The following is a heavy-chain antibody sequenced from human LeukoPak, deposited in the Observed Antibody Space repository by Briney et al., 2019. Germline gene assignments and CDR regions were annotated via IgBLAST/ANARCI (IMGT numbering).Heavy chain of an antibody. Sequence: GGSLRLSCAASGFTFSSYWMHWVRQAPGKGLVWVSRMNSDGSSTSYADSVKGRFTISRDNAKNTLYLQMNSLRAEDTAVYYCARARIAVAGRFAVAYYFDYWGQGTLVTVSS. CDR2: MNSDGSST. D-gene: IGHD6-19*01. V-gene: IGHV3-74*01. CDR3: ARARIAVAGRFAVAYYFDY. CDR1: GFTFSSYW. J-gene: IGHJ4*02.